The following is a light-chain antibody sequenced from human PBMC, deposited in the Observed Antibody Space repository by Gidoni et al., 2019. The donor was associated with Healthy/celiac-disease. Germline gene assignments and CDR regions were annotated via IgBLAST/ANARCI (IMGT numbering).Light chain of an antibody. Sequence: SYVLTQPPSVSVAPGKTARITCGGNNIGSKSVHWYQQKPGQAPVLVVYDDSDRPSGIPERFSCDNSGNTATLTISRVEAGDEADYYCQVWDSSGDHPVVFGGGTKLTVL. J-gene: IGLJ2*01. CDR1: NIGSKS. CDR3: QVWDSSGDHPVV. V-gene: IGLV3-21*03. CDR2: DDS.